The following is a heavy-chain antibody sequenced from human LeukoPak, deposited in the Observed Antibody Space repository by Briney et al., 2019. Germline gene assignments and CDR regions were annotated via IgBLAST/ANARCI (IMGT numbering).Heavy chain of an antibody. D-gene: IGHD1-26*01. CDR1: GYTFTGYY. CDR3: ARAAPVGATFFYY. V-gene: IGHV1-46*01. Sequence: ASVKVSCKASGYTFTGYYMHWVRQAPGQGLEWMGIINPSGGSTSYAQKFQGRVTMTRDMSTSTVYMELSSLRSEDTAVYYCARAAPVGATFFYYWGQGTLVTVSS. J-gene: IGHJ4*02. CDR2: INPSGGST.